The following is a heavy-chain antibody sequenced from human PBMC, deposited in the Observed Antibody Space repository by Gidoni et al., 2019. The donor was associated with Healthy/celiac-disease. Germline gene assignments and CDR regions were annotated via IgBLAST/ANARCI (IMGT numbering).Heavy chain of an antibody. D-gene: IGHD3-10*01. CDR2: IYYSGST. CDR1: GGSISSGGYY. J-gene: IGHJ5*02. Sequence: YGGSISSGGYYWSWIRQHPGKGLEWIGYIYYSGSTYYNPSLKSRVTISVDTSKNQFSLKLSSVTAADTAVYYCARVAYYGSFYWFDPWGQGTLVTVSS. CDR3: ARVAYYGSFYWFDP. V-gene: IGHV4-31*02.